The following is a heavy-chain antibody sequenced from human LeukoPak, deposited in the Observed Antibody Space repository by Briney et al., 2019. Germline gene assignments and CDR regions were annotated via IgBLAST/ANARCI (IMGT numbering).Heavy chain of an antibody. Sequence: ASVKVSCKASGYTFTSYGINWVRQAPGQGLEWMGWINPNSGGTNYAQKFQGRVTMTRDTSISTAYMELSRLRSDDTAVYYCAVSGSYSDLYYFDYWGQGTLVTASS. CDR3: AVSGSYSDLYYFDY. CDR2: INPNSGGT. CDR1: GYTFTSYG. D-gene: IGHD1-26*01. J-gene: IGHJ4*02. V-gene: IGHV1-2*02.